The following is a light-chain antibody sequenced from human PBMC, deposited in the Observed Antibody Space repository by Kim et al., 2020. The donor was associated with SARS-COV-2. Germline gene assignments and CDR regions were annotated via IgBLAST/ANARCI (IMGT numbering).Light chain of an antibody. CDR3: SSYTTTSTLV. CDR1: SSDIGAYNY. V-gene: IGLV2-14*03. CDR2: DVS. Sequence: QSALTQPASVSGSPGQSITISCTGTSSDIGAYNYVSWYQQHPGKAHKLIIYDVSDRSSGVSTRFSGSKSGNTASLTISGLQAEDEADYYCSSYTTTSTLVFGTGTKVTVL. J-gene: IGLJ1*01.